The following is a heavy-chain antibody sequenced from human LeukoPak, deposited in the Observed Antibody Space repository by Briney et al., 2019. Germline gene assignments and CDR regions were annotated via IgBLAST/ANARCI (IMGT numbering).Heavy chain of an antibody. D-gene: IGHD2-2*01. CDR3: ASGGCTTTSCYRFDY. J-gene: IGHJ4*02. Sequence: PGGSLRLSCATSGFTFSSYSMNWVRQAPGKGLEWVSSISSSSTYIYYADSVKGRFTISRDNAKNSLYLQLNSLRAEDTAVYYCASGGCTTTSCYRFDYWGQGTLVTVSS. CDR1: GFTFSSYS. V-gene: IGHV3-21*01. CDR2: ISSSSTYI.